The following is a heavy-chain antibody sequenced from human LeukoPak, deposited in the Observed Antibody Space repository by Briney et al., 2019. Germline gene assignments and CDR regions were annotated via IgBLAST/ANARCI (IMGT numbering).Heavy chain of an antibody. D-gene: IGHD1-26*01. CDR1: GGSFSGYY. CDR3: ARGSGSYCFDC. J-gene: IGHJ4*02. CDR2: INHSGST. V-gene: IGHV4-34*01. Sequence: SETPSLTCAVYGGSFSGYYWSWIRQPPGKGLEWIGEINHSGSTNYNPSLKSRVTISVDTTKNQFSLKLSSVTAADTAVYYCARGSGSYCFDCWGPGTLVTVSS.